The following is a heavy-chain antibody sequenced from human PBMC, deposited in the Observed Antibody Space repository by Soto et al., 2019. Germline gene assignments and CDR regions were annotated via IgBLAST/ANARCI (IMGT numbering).Heavy chain of an antibody. D-gene: IGHD2-8*01. Sequence: PGESLKISCNGAVGTLSDQWIGWVRHTPDRGLEWSGFVFGGDSDARYRPAFQGQVAMSADRSGTYLQWSSLKASDTGIYYCARRRGRCSDGVCYSSWFDPWGQGTRVTVSS. CDR1: VGTLSDQW. CDR2: VFGGDSDA. V-gene: IGHV5-51*01. J-gene: IGHJ5*02. CDR3: ARRRGRCSDGVCYSSWFDP.